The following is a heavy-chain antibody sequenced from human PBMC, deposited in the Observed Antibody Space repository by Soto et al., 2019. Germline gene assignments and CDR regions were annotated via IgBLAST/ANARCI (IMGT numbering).Heavy chain of an antibody. D-gene: IGHD5-12*01. J-gene: IGHJ2*01. CDR2: IIPIFGTV. CDR3: ARGNHRWLQLWYFDL. CDR1: GGTFSSYT. V-gene: IGHV1-69*12. Sequence: QVQLVQYGAEVKKPGSSVTVSWKASGGTFSSYTISWVRQAPGQGLEWMGGIIPIFGTVNYAQKFQGRVTITADESTSTAYMELSSLRSEDTAVYYCARGNHRWLQLWYFDLWGRGTLVTVSS.